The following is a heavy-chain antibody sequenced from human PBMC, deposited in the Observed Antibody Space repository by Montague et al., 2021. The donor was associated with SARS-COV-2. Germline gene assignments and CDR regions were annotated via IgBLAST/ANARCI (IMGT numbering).Heavy chain of an antibody. V-gene: IGHV4-39*01. CDR1: GDSITTATKY. Sequence: SETLSLTCKVSGDSITTATKYWAWIRQPPGKGLEWIGSINYSGRTFYNPSLKSRLSMSMDTSTNQFSLRLTSMTAADTAIYYCVRRGGTYYYGSGSFDPWGQGTLVAASS. J-gene: IGHJ5*02. D-gene: IGHD3-10*01. CDR2: INYSGRT. CDR3: VRRGGTYYYGSGSFDP.